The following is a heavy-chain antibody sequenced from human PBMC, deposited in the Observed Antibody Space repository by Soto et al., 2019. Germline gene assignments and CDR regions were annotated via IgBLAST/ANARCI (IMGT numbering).Heavy chain of an antibody. D-gene: IGHD6-25*01. CDR3: ARDRSGSYYDY. CDR2: INAGNGNT. Sequence: ASVKVSCKASGYTFTSYAMDWVRQAPGQRLEWMGWINAGNGNTKYSQKLQGRVTMTTDTSTSTAYMELRSLRSDDTAVYYCARDRSGSYYDYWGQGTLVTVSS. V-gene: IGHV1-3*01. CDR1: GYTFTSYA. J-gene: IGHJ4*02.